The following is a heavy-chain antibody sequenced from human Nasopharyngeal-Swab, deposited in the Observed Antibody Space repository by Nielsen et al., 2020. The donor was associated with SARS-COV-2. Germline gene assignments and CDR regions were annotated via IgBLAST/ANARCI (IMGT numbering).Heavy chain of an antibody. V-gene: IGHV4-39*01. D-gene: IGHD3-10*01. Sequence: SRQRPGKGLEWIGYIYYSGSTYYNPSLKSRVTISVDTSKNQFSLKLSSVTAADTAVYYCASSYGSGSYALFMDVWGKGTTVTVSS. CDR3: ASSYGSGSYALFMDV. CDR2: IYYSGST. J-gene: IGHJ6*04.